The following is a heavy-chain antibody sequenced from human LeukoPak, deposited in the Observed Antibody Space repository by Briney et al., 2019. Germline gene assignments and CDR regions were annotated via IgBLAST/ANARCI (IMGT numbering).Heavy chain of an antibody. CDR3: ARAPSYYGSGSYYAFDI. CDR1: GGSISSGGYS. V-gene: IGHV4-30-2*01. J-gene: IGHJ3*02. Sequence: SQTLSLTCAVSGGSISSGGYSWSWIRQPPGKGLEWIGYIYHSGSTYYNPSLKSRVTISVDRSKNQFSLKLSSVTAADTAVYYCARAPSYYGSGSYYAFDIWGQGPMVTVSS. D-gene: IGHD3-10*01. CDR2: IYHSGST.